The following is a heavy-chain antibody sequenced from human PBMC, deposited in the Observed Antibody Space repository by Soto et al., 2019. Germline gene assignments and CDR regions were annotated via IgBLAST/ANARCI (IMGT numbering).Heavy chain of an antibody. J-gene: IGHJ3*02. V-gene: IGHV3-11*01. CDR2: ISVSDTTM. CDR1: GFTFSDYY. Sequence: QVQLVESGGGLVKPGGSLRLSCAASGFTFSDYYMTWIRQAPGKGLGWISYISVSDTTMYYAGSVRGRFTISRDNAKHSIYLQLNSLRAEDTAVYDCAWVAMIVVRIDAFEIWGQWTLVTVSS. CDR3: AWVAMIVVRIDAFEI. D-gene: IGHD3-22*01.